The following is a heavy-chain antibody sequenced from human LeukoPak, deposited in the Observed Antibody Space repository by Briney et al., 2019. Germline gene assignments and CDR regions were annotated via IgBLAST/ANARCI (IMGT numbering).Heavy chain of an antibody. CDR3: AKGLEAGTGGYFDY. V-gene: IGHV3-9*01. CDR2: ISWNSGSI. CDR1: GFTFDDYA. Sequence: GGSLRLSCAASGFTFDDYAMHCVRQAPGKGLEWVSGISWNSGSIGYADSVKGRFTISRDNAKNSLYLQMNSLRAEDTALYYCAKGLEAGTGGYFDYWGQGTLVTVSS. J-gene: IGHJ4*02. D-gene: IGHD6-13*01.